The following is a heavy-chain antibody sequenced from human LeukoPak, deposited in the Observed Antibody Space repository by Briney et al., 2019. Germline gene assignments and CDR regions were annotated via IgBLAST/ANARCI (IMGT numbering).Heavy chain of an antibody. J-gene: IGHJ6*03. V-gene: IGHV1-18*01. Sequence: ASVKVSCKASGYTFTNSIFNWVRQAPGQGLELTGWLSTHNADTNHAQKLQGRVTMTTNTSSSTAYMELRSLRSDDTAVYYCARAVKSLDYYYMDVWGRGTTVTVSS. CDR1: GYTFTNSI. CDR2: LSTHNADT. CDR3: ARAVKSLDYYYMDV. D-gene: IGHD4-23*01.